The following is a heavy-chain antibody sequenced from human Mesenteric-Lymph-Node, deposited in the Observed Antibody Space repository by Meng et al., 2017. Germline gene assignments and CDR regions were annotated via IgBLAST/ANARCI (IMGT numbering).Heavy chain of an antibody. D-gene: IGHD2-2*01. J-gene: IGHJ3*02. Sequence: ETLSLTCTVSGGSISSYYWSWIRQPPGKGLEWIGYIYYSGSTNYNPSLKSRVTISVDTSKSQFSLKLSSVTAADTAVYYCARSRCTSTSCYARGAFDIWGQGTMVTVSS. CDR1: GGSISSYY. V-gene: IGHV4-59*01. CDR3: ARSRCTSTSCYARGAFDI. CDR2: IYYSGST.